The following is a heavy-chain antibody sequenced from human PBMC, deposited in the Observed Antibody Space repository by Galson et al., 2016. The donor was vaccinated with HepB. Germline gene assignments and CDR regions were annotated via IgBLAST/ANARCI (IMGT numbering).Heavy chain of an antibody. CDR3: ARGRVDVPPDSEFYSDS. V-gene: IGHV3-7*05. D-gene: IGHD3-10*02. CDR1: GLTFSNFW. Sequence: SLRLSCAASGLTFSNFWMTWVRQAPGKGLEWVANINQDGTEKHYLDSVRGRFTISRDNAKSSLFLQMNSLRAEDTAVYYCARGRVDVPPDSEFYSDSWGQGTLVSVSS. J-gene: IGHJ4*02. CDR2: INQDGTEK.